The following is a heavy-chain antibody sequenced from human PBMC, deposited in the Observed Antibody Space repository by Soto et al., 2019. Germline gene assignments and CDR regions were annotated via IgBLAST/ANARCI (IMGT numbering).Heavy chain of an antibody. CDR1: GFSLSTRGVA. CDR2: IYWDDDK. D-gene: IGHD6-19*01. CDR3: ASDSSGWYGFGS. Sequence: QITLKESGPTLVIPTQTLTLTCTFSGFSLSTRGVAVGWIRQPPGKALEWLALIYWDDDKRNRPSVKNSLPVNKDTSKNQVVLTMTNVDPADTATYYCASDSSGWYGFGSWGQGTLVTVSS. J-gene: IGHJ4*02. V-gene: IGHV2-5*02.